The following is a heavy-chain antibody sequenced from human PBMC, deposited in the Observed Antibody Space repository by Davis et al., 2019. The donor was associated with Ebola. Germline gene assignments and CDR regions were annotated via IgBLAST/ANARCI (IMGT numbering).Heavy chain of an antibody. J-gene: IGHJ5*02. CDR3: ARVYSSGWYGWFDP. CDR2: IYHSGST. V-gene: IGHV4-4*02. Sequence: MPSETLSLTCAVSGGSISSSNWWSWVRQPPGKGLEWIGEIYHSGSTNYNPSLKSRVIISVDTSKNQFSLKLSSVTAADTAVYYCARVYSSGWYGWFDPWGPGTLVTVSA. D-gene: IGHD6-19*01. CDR1: GGSISSSNW.